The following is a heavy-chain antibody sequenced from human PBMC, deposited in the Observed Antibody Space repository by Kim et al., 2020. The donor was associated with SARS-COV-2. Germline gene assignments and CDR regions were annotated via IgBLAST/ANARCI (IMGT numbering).Heavy chain of an antibody. Sequence: TKYSQKFQGRVTITRDTSASTAYMELSSLRSEDTAVYYCARLYGWFGEPNWGQGTLVTVSS. D-gene: IGHD3-10*01. CDR2: T. V-gene: IGHV1-3*01. CDR3: ARLYGWFGEPN. J-gene: IGHJ4*02.